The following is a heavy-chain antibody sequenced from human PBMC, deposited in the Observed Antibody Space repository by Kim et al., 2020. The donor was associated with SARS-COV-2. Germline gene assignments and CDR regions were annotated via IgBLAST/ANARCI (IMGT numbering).Heavy chain of an antibody. CDR2: TYYRSKWYN. CDR1: GDSVSSNSAA. D-gene: IGHD3-10*01. Sequence: SQTLSLTCAISGDSVSSNSAAWNWIRQSPSRGLEWLGRTYYRSKWYNDYAVSVKSRITINPDTSKNQFSLQLNSVTPEDTAVYYCARDPTDYYGSGRRRWYFDLWGRGTLVTVSS. CDR3: ARDPTDYYGSGRRRWYFDL. V-gene: IGHV6-1*01. J-gene: IGHJ2*01.